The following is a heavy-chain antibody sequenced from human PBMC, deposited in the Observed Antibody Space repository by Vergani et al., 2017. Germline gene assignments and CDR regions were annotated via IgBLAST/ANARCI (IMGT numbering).Heavy chain of an antibody. J-gene: IGHJ4*02. V-gene: IGHV4-61*02. CDR3: ASAEVYRGGASFDY. CDR2: IYTSGST. CDR1: GGSISSGSYY. Sequence: QLQLQESGPGLVKPSETLSLTCTVSGGSISSGSYYWSWIRQPAGKGLEWIGRIYTSGSTNYNPSLKSRVTISVDTSKNPFSMKLSSVTAAETAVYFCASAEVYRGGASFDYWGQGTLVTVSS. D-gene: IGHD6-25*01.